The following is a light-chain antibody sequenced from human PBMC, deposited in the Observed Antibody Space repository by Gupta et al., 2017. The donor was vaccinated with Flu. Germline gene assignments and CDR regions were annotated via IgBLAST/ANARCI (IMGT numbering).Light chain of an antibody. CDR3: QQSYSTPPT. Sequence: PSSLAAAAGDRVTITCRASQSSSSYLNWYQQKPGKAPKLLIDAASSLQSGVPSRFSGSGSGTDFTLTISSLQPEDFATYYCQQSYSTPPTFGQGTKVEIK. CDR2: AAS. CDR1: QSSSSY. J-gene: IGKJ1*01. V-gene: IGKV1-39*01.